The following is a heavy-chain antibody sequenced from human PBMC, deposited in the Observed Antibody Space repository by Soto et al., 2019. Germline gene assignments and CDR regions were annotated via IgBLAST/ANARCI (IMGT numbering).Heavy chain of an antibody. CDR1: GGTFSSYT. CDR2: IIPILGIA. Sequence: SVKVSCKAPGGTFSSYTISWVRQAPGQGLEWMGRIIPILGIANYAQKFQGRVTTTADKSTSTAYMELSSLRSEDTAVYYCARVTGGYDTHIDYWGQGTLVTVSS. V-gene: IGHV1-69*02. J-gene: IGHJ4*02. D-gene: IGHD5-12*01. CDR3: ARVTGGYDTHIDY.